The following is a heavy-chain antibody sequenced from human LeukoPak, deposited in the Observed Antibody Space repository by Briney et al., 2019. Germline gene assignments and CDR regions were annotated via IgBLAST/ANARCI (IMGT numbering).Heavy chain of an antibody. V-gene: IGHV3-15*01. J-gene: IGHJ6*02. D-gene: IGHD2/OR15-2a*01. CDR1: GFTFSNAW. CDR3: TTLALWPRSYYYGMDV. CDR2: IKSKTDGGTT. Sequence: GGSLRLSCAASGFTFSNAWMSWVRQAPGKGLEWVGRIKSKTDGGTTDYAAPVKGRFTISRDDSKNTLYLQMNSLKTEDTAVYYCTTLALWPRSYYYGMDVWGQGTTVTVSS.